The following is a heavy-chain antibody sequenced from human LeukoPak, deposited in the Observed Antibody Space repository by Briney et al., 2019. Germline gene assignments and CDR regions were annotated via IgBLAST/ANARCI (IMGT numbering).Heavy chain of an antibody. D-gene: IGHD3-22*01. Sequence: SETLSLTCTVSGGSISSSSYYWGWIRQPPGKGLEWIGSIYYSGSTYYNPSLKSRVTISVDTSKNQFSLKLSSVTAADTAVYYCARALVVVIRGGGYYFDYWGQGTLVTVSS. CDR2: IYYSGST. V-gene: IGHV4-39*01. CDR3: ARALVVVIRGGGYYFDY. J-gene: IGHJ4*02. CDR1: GGSISSSSYY.